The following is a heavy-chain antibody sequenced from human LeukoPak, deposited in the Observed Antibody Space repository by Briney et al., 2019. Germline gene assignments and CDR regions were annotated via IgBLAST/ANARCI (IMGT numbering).Heavy chain of an antibody. J-gene: IGHJ4*02. CDR2: INPNSGGT. Sequence: ASVKVSCKASGYTFTGYYIHWVRQAPGQGLEWMGWINPNSGGTNYAQKFQGRVTMTGDKSISTAYMDLSSLTSDDTAVYYCARVGAMVLWGQGTHVTVSS. V-gene: IGHV1-2*02. D-gene: IGHD5-18*01. CDR1: GYTFTGYY. CDR3: ARVGAMVL.